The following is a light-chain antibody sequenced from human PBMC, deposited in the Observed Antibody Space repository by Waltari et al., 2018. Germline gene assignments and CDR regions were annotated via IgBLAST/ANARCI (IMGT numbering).Light chain of an antibody. J-gene: IGLJ1*01. CDR2: RNN. Sequence: QAGLTQPPSVSKGLRQTATLTCTGNNHNVGNQGALWPQQHQGHPPKLLSYRNNNRPSAISERFSASRSGNTASLTITELQPEDEADYYCSTWDISLNTHVFGTGTKVTVL. V-gene: IGLV10-54*04. CDR1: NHNVGNQG. CDR3: STWDISLNTHV.